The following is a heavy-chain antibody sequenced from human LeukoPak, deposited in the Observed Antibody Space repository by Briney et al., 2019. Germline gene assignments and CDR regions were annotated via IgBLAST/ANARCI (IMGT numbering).Heavy chain of an antibody. J-gene: IGHJ5*02. CDR2: IYYSGST. Sequence: SETLSLTCTVSGGSISSGGYYWSWIRQHPGKGPEWIGYIYYSGSTYYNPSLKSRVTISVDTSKNQFSLKLSSVTAADTAVYYCARAIAARSNWFDPWGQGTLVTVSS. CDR1: GGSISSGGYY. D-gene: IGHD6-6*01. CDR3: ARAIAARSNWFDP. V-gene: IGHV4-31*03.